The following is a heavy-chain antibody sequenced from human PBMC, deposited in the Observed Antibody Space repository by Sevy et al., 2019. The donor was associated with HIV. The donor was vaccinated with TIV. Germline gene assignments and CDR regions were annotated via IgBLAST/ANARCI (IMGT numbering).Heavy chain of an antibody. D-gene: IGHD3-10*01. Sequence: GGSLRLSCAASRFTFSSYSMNWVRQAPGKGLEWVSSISSSSSYIYYADSVKGRFTISRDNAKNSLYLQMNSLRAEDTAVYYCARDLYGSGSYEFDYWGQGTLVTVSS. CDR3: ARDLYGSGSYEFDY. J-gene: IGHJ4*02. CDR2: ISSSSSYI. V-gene: IGHV3-21*01. CDR1: RFTFSSYS.